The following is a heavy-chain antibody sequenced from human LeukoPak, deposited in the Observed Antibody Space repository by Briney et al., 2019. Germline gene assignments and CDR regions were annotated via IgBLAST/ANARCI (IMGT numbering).Heavy chain of an antibody. CDR2: ISYDGSNK. CDR3: ARNQPDDYGDYDGWFDP. CDR1: EFTFSSYA. Sequence: GGSLRLSCAASEFTFSSYAMHWVRQAPGKGLEWVAVISYDGSNKYYADSVKGRFTISRDNSKNTLYLQMNSLRAEDTAVYYCARNQPDDYGDYDGWFDPWGQGTLVTVSS. V-gene: IGHV3-30-3*01. J-gene: IGHJ5*02. D-gene: IGHD4-17*01.